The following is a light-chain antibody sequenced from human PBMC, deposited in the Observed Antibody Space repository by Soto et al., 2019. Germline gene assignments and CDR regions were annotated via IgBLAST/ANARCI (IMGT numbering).Light chain of an antibody. V-gene: IGKV3-20*01. CDR2: GAS. J-gene: IGKJ4*01. CDR1: QSVSSSY. Sequence: EIVLTQSPGTLSLSPGERATLSCRASQSVSSSYLAWYQQKPGQAPRLLIYGASSRATGIPDRFSGSGSGTDLTLTISRLKPEDFAVYSCQQYGSSPLTFGGGTKVEIK. CDR3: QQYGSSPLT.